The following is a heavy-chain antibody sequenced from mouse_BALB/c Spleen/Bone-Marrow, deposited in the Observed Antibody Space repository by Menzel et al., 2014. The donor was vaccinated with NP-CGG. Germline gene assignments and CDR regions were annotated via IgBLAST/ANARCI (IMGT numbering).Heavy chain of an antibody. CDR2: FYPGSGSI. CDR3: ARHEKANYGNYAMDY. CDR1: GYTSTEYI. V-gene: IGHV1-62-2*01. Sequence: VKLMESGAELVKPGASMKLSCKASGYTSTEYIIHWVKQRPGQGLEWIGWFYPGSGSIKYNEKFKDKATLTADKSSSTVYMELSRLTSEDSAVYFCARHEKANYGNYAMDYWGQGTSVTVSS. J-gene: IGHJ4*01. D-gene: IGHD1-1*01.